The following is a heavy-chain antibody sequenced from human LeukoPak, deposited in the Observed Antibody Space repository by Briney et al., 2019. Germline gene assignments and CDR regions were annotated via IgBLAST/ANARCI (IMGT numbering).Heavy chain of an antibody. V-gene: IGHV3-23*01. CDR2: ISGSGGST. Sequence: PGGSLRLSCAASGFTFSSYAMSWVRQAPGKGLEWVSAISGSGGSTYYADSVKGRFTISRDNSKNTLYLQMNSLRAEDTAVYYCAKDPLWFGELSWAFDYWGQGTLVTVSS. CDR1: GFTFSSYA. CDR3: AKDPLWFGELSWAFDY. D-gene: IGHD3-10*01. J-gene: IGHJ4*02.